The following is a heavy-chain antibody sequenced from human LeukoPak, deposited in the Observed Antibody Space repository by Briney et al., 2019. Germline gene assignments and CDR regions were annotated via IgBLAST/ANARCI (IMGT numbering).Heavy chain of an antibody. V-gene: IGHV3-64*01. CDR2: INSNGDST. Sequence: GGSLRLSCAASGFTFSRYPMHWVRQAPGKGLEYVSAINSNGDSTYYANSVKGRFIISRDNSKNTLYLQMNSLRAEDTAVYYCARGNDILTGLTYWGQGTLVTVSS. D-gene: IGHD3-9*01. CDR1: GFTFSRYP. CDR3: ARGNDILTGLTY. J-gene: IGHJ4*02.